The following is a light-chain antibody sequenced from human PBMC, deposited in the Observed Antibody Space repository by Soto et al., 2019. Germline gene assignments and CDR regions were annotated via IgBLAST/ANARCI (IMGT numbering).Light chain of an antibody. CDR1: QSVSISY. V-gene: IGKV3-20*01. J-gene: IGKJ2*01. CDR2: GAS. Sequence: EIVLTQSPGTLSLSPGERATLSCRASQSVSISYLAWYQQKPGQAPRLLIYGASSRATGIPDRFSDSGSGTDFTLTISRLEPEDFAVYYCQQYGSSSLYTFGQGTKLEIK. CDR3: QQYGSSSLYT.